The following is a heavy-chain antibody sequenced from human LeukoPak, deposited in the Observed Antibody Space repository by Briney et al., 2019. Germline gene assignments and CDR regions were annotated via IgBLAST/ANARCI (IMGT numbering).Heavy chain of an antibody. V-gene: IGHV1-2*02. CDR2: INPNSGGT. D-gene: IGHD3-10*01. Sequence: ASVKVSCKASGYTFTGYYMHWVRQAPGQGLEWMGWINPNSGGTNYAQKFQGRVTMTRDTSISTAYMELSRLRSDDTAVYYCARSTRSYYKHLDYWGQGTLVTVSS. CDR3: ARSTRSYYKHLDY. J-gene: IGHJ4*02. CDR1: GYTFTGYY.